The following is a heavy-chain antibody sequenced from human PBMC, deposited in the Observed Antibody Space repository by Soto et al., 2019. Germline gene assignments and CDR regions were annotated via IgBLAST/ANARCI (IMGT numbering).Heavy chain of an antibody. J-gene: IGHJ3*02. Sequence: GGSLRLSCAASGFTVSSNYMSWVRQAPGKGLEWVSVIYSGGSTYYADSVKGRFTISRDNSKNTLYLQMNSLRAEDTAVYYCASPPPVPAARAHDAFDIWGQGTMVTVSS. CDR3: ASPPPVPAARAHDAFDI. CDR2: IYSGGST. D-gene: IGHD2-2*01. CDR1: GFTVSSNY. V-gene: IGHV3-66*01.